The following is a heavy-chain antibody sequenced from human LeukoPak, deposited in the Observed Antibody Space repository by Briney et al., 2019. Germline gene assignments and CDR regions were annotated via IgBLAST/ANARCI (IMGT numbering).Heavy chain of an antibody. CDR1: GFTFSGYG. D-gene: IGHD1-26*01. CDR2: IWYDGSNK. J-gene: IGHJ3*02. CDR3: ARAYPGWGAFDI. Sequence: RGCLRLSCAASGFTFSGYGMHWVRPAPGKGLEWVAVIWYDGSNKYYADSVKGRFTISRDNAKNSLYLQMNSLRAEDTAVYYCARAYPGWGAFDIWGQGTTVTVSS. V-gene: IGHV3-33*01.